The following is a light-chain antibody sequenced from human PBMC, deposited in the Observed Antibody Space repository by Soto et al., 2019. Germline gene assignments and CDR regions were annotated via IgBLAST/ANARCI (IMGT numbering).Light chain of an antibody. CDR2: GSS. CDR3: QHYGSSPWT. V-gene: IGKV3-20*01. CDR1: QSVSSSY. Sequence: EIVLTQSPGTLSLSPGERATLSCRASQSVSSSYLAWYQQKPGQAPRLLIYGSSSRATGIPDRFSGSGSGTDFTLTISRLEPEDFAVYYGQHYGSSPWTFGQGTKVEI. J-gene: IGKJ1*01.